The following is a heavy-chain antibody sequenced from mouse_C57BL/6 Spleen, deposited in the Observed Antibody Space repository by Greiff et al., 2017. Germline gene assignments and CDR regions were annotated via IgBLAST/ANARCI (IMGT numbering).Heavy chain of an antibody. CDR3: ARDGSSYVAWFAY. CDR1: GYTFTSYW. V-gene: IGHV1-55*01. CDR2: IYPGSGST. D-gene: IGHD1-1*01. J-gene: IGHJ3*01. Sequence: QVQLQQPGAELVKPGASVKMSCKASGYTFTSYWITWVKQRPGQGLEWIGDIYPGSGSTNYNEKFKSKATLTVDTSSSTTYMQLSIMTSEDYAVYYCARDGSSYVAWFAYWGQGTLVTVSA.